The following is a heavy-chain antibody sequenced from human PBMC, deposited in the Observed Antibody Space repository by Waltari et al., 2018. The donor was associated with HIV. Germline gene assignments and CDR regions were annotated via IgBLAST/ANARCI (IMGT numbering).Heavy chain of an antibody. CDR1: GYTVTSYA. Sequence: QVQLAQSGAEVKKPGAAVKVACKASGYTVTSYAINGVKQSTGQGLEWMGWMNTNSGNTGYAQKFQGRVTMTRNTSISTAYMELSSLRSEDTAVYYCARGRPGGDSSGPDYWGQGTLVTVSS. CDR2: MNTNSGNT. J-gene: IGHJ4*02. V-gene: IGHV1-8*01. D-gene: IGHD3-22*01. CDR3: ARGRPGGDSSGPDY.